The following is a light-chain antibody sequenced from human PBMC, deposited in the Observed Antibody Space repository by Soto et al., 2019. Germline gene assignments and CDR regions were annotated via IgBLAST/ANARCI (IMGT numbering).Light chain of an antibody. CDR2: SNN. CDR1: SSNIGSNT. V-gene: IGLV1-44*01. J-gene: IGLJ2*01. CDR3: ATWDDSLNAEV. Sequence: QSVLTQPPSASGTPGQRVTISCSGSSSNIGSNTVNWYQQLPRMAPKLLIYSNNQRPSGVPDRFSGSKSGTSASLAISGLQSEDEADYYCATWDDSLNAEVFGGGTKLTVL.